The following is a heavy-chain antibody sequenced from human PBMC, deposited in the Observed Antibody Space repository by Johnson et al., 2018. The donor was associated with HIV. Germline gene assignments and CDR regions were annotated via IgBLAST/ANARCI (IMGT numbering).Heavy chain of an antibody. CDR3: ARDPAAAALRAFDV. J-gene: IGHJ3*01. D-gene: IGHD6-13*01. CDR2: IKSKTDGGTT. V-gene: IGHV3-15*01. CDR1: GFTFSNAW. Sequence: VQLVESGGGLVQPGGSLRLSCAASGFTFSNAWMHWVRQAPGKGLEWVGRIKSKTDGGTTDYAAPVKGRFTISRDDSKNTLYLQMNSLRAEDTAVYYCARDPAAAALRAFDVWGQGTMVTVSS.